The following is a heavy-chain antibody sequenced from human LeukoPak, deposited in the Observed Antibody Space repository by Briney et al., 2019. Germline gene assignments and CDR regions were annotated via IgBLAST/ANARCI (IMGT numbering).Heavy chain of an antibody. D-gene: IGHD2-2*01. CDR3: ARDGSNIVVVPAAINYYYYYGMDV. Sequence: GASVEVSCKASGYTFTGYYMHWVRQAPGQGLEWMGWINPNSGGTNYAQKFQGRVTMTRDTSISTAYMELIRLRSDDTAVYYCARDGSNIVVVPAAINYYYYYGMDVWGQGTTVTVSS. J-gene: IGHJ6*02. CDR1: GYTFTGYY. CDR2: INPNSGGT. V-gene: IGHV1-2*02.